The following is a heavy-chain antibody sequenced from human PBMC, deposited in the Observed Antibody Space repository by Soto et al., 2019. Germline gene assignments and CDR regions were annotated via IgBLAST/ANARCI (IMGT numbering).Heavy chain of an antibody. D-gene: IGHD6-13*01. V-gene: IGHV4-34*01. CDR2: INHSGST. CDR3: ARRSPYSSSRSGGMDV. Sequence: SETLSLTCAVYGGSFSGYYWSWIRQPPGKGLVWIGEINHSGSTNYNPSLKSRVTISVDTSKNQFSLKLSSVTAADTAVYYCARRSPYSSSRSGGMDVWGQGTTVTVSS. J-gene: IGHJ6*02. CDR1: GGSFSGYY.